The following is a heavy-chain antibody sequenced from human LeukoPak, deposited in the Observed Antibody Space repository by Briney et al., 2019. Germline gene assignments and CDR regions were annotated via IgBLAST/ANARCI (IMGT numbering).Heavy chain of an antibody. D-gene: IGHD5-18*01. CDR3: ARDHRTDTAMVMTMNWFDP. V-gene: IGHV4-30-4*01. J-gene: IGHJ5*02. CDR2: IYYSGST. CDR1: GGSISSGDYY. Sequence: PSETLSLTCTVSGGSISSGDYYWRWIRQPPGKGLEWIGYIYYSGSTYYNPSRKSRVTISVDTSKNQFSLKLSSVTAADTAVYYCARDHRTDTAMVMTMNWFDPWGQGTLVTVSS.